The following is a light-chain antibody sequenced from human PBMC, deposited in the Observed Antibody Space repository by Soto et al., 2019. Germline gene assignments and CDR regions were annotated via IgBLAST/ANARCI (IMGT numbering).Light chain of an antibody. J-gene: IGKJ1*01. CDR2: DAS. Sequence: DIQMTQSPSTLSASVGDRVTSTCRASQTINNGLAWYQQKPGKAPKLLIYDASSLQSGVPSRFSGSGSGTEFTLTISSLQPDYFATYSCHQYNSYPRTFGQGTKVEIK. CDR1: QTINNG. CDR3: HQYNSYPRT. V-gene: IGKV1-5*01.